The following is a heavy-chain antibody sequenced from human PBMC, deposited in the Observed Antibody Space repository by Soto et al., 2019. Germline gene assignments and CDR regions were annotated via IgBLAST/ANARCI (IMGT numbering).Heavy chain of an antibody. V-gene: IGHV3-74*01. CDR3: ARDLATAPDY. CDR1: GFTFRSYW. Sequence: EVQLVESGGGLVQPGGSLRLSCAASGFTFRSYWMHWVRQAPGKGLVWVSRISPDGSSTSYADSVKGRFTISRDNAKNALFLQMNSLRAEDTAVYYCARDLATAPDYWGQGTLVTVPS. J-gene: IGHJ4*02. CDR2: ISPDGSST. D-gene: IGHD6-13*01.